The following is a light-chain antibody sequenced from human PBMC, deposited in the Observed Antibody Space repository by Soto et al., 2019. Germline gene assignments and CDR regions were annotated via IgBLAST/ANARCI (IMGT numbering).Light chain of an antibody. CDR3: QQSYSRPRT. J-gene: IGKJ1*01. V-gene: IGKV1-39*01. Sequence: DIQMTQSPSSLSASVGDRVTITFRASQSISSYLNWYQQKPGKAPNLLIYTTSNLESGVPSRFSGSGSGTDFTLTISSLQPEDVATYFCQQSYSRPRTFGQGTKVDIK. CDR1: QSISSY. CDR2: TTS.